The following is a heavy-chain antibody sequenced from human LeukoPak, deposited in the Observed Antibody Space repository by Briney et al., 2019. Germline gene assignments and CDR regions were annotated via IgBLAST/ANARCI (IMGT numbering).Heavy chain of an antibody. CDR3: ANYDSREGHGAFDI. CDR1: GFTFSSYS. CDR2: ISSRSSYI. D-gene: IGHD3-22*01. J-gene: IGHJ3*02. Sequence: PGGSLRLSSAASGFTFSSYSMNWVRQAPGKGLEWVSSISSRSSYIYYADSVKGRFTISRDNAKNSLYLQMNSMRAEATAVYYCANYDSREGHGAFDIWGQGTMVTVSS. V-gene: IGHV3-21*01.